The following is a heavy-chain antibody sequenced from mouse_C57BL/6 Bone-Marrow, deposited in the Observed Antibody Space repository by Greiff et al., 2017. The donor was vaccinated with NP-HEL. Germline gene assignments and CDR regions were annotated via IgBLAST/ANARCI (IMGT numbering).Heavy chain of an antibody. D-gene: IGHD2-1*01. J-gene: IGHJ2*01. CDR2: IHPNSGST. Sequence: QVQLQQPGAELVKPGASVKLSCKASGYTFTSYWMHWVKQRPGQGLEWIGMIHPNSGSTNYNEKFKSKATLTVDKSSSTAYMQLSSLTSEDSAVYYCARLSCNSNYFDYWGQGTTLTVSS. V-gene: IGHV1-64*01. CDR1: GYTFTSYW. CDR3: ARLSCNSNYFDY.